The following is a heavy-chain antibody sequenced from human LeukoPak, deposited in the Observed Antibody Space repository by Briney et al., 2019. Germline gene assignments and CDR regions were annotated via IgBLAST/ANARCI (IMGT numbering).Heavy chain of an antibody. V-gene: IGHV3-74*01. Sequence: PGGSLRLSCAASGFTFSTYWMQWVRQAPGRGLVRVSRINTDGSSTTYADSVKGRFTISRDNAKNTLYLQMNSLRAEDTAVYFCARALGQPYFDYWGQGALVTVSS. CDR2: INTDGSST. CDR1: GFTFSTYW. J-gene: IGHJ4*02. CDR3: ARALGQPYFDY. D-gene: IGHD7-27*01.